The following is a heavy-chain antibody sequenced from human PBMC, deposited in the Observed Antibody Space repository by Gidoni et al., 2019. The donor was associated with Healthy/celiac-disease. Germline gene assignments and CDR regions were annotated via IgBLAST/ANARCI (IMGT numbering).Heavy chain of an antibody. Sequence: QVQLQQWGAGLLKPSETLSLTCAVYGGSFSGYYWSWIRQPPGKGLEWIGEINHSGSTNYNPSLKSRVTISVDTSKNQFSLKLSSVTAADTAVYYCARGLTRSLDYWGQGTLVTVSS. D-gene: IGHD6-13*01. CDR1: GGSFSGYY. V-gene: IGHV4-34*01. J-gene: IGHJ4*02. CDR3: ARGLTRSLDY. CDR2: INHSGST.